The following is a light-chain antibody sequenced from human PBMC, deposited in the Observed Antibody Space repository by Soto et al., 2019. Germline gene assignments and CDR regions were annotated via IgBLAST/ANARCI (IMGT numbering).Light chain of an antibody. J-gene: IGLJ2*01. CDR2: DVI. CDR3: CSYAGGYTFGV. CDR1: TSDVGGYDY. Sequence: QSALTQPRSVSGSPGQSVTISCTGTTSDVGGYDYVSWYQQHPGKAPKLMIYDVIKRPSGVPDRFSGSKSGNTASLTISGLQAEDDADYYCCSYAGGYTFGVFGGGTKLT. V-gene: IGLV2-11*01.